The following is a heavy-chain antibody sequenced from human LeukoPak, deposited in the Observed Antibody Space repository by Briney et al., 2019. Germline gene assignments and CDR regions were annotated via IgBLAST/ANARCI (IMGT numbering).Heavy chain of an antibody. D-gene: IGHD3-3*01. V-gene: IGHV4-59*08. Sequence: SETLSLTCTVPGGPISSYYWSWIRQPPGKGLEWIGYIYYSGSTNYNPSLKSRVTISVDTSKNQFSLKLSSVTAADTAVYYCARHLGYDFWSGYYDYWGQGTLVTVSS. J-gene: IGHJ4*02. CDR1: GGPISSYY. CDR2: IYYSGST. CDR3: ARHLGYDFWSGYYDY.